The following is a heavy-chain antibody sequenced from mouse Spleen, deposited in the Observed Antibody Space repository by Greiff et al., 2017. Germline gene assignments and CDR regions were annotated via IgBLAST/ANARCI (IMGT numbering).Heavy chain of an antibody. J-gene: IGHJ1*01. CDR3: ARSSYYRGYFDV. D-gene: IGHD2-14*01. CDR1: GFTFSDYG. CDR2: ISSGSSTI. V-gene: IGHV5-17*01. Sequence: EVQLVESGGGLVKPGGSLKLSCAASGFTFSDYGMHWVRQAPEKGLEWVAYISSGSSTIYYADTVKGRFTISRDNAKNTLFLQMTSLRSEDTAMYYCARSSYYRGYFDVWGAGTTVTVSS.